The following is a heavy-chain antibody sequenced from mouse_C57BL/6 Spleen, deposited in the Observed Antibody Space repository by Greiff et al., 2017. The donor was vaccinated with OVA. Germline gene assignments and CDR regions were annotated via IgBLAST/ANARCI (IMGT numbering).Heavy chain of an antibody. CDR2: IYPRSGNT. V-gene: IGHV1-81*01. CDR3: ARYYYDYDRWFAY. CDR1: GYTFTSYG. Sequence: QVQLQQSGAELARPGASVKLSCKASGYTFTSYGISWVKQRTGQGLEWIGEIYPRSGNTYYNEKFKGKATLTADKSSSTAYMELRSLTSEDSAVYFCARYYYDYDRWFAYWGQGTLVTVSA. J-gene: IGHJ3*01. D-gene: IGHD2-4*01.